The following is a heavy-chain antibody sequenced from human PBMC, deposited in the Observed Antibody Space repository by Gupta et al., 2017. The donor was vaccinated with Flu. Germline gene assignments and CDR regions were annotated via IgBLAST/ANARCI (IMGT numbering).Heavy chain of an antibody. D-gene: IGHD2-21*02. V-gene: IGHV4-31*02. Sequence: SISSDDCYWSWIRQHPGKSLEWIGSIYQSGNTHYNPSLKSRVTMSVDTSKNQLSLKLSSVTAADTAVYYWATDRDSRWFFTWGQGALVAVSS. CDR1: SISSDDCY. J-gene: IGHJ5*02. CDR2: IYQSGNT. CDR3: ATDRDSRWFFT.